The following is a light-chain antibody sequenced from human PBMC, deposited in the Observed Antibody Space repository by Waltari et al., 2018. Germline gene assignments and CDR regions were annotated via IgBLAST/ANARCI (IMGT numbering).Light chain of an antibody. V-gene: IGKV4-1*01. J-gene: IGKJ1*01. CDR2: WAS. CDR1: QSVLYSSNNMNY. Sequence: DIVMTQSPDSLAVSLGERATINCKSSQSVLYSSNNMNYLAWYQQKSGQPPKILIYWASTRESGVPDRFSGSGSGTDFTLTISSLQSEDAAVYYCQQYYSNPWTFGQGTKVQI. CDR3: QQYYSNPWT.